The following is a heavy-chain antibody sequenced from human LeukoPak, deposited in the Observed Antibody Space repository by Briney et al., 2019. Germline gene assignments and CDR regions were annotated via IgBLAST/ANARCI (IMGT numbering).Heavy chain of an antibody. V-gene: IGHV3-21*04. Sequence: PGGSLRLSCAASGFTFSSYSMNWVRQAPGKGLEWVSSISSSSSYIYYADSVKGRFTISRDNSKNTLYLQMNSLRAEDTAVYYCARAICSGGKCYFDYWGQGTLVTVSS. D-gene: IGHD2-15*01. CDR1: GFTFSSYS. CDR2: ISSSSSYI. CDR3: ARAICSGGKCYFDY. J-gene: IGHJ4*02.